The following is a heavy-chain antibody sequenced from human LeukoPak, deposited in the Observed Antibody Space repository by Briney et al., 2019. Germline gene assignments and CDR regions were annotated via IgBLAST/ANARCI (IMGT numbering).Heavy chain of an antibody. CDR2: LSGDAYST. Sequence: GGSLRLSCAASGFPFSSYAMSWVRQAPGKGLEWASMLSGDAYSTYYADSVKGRFTISRDNSKNTLYLQMNSLRPEDTAVYYCVKMAGMVAPKYFFYSWGQGTLVTVSS. V-gene: IGHV3-23*01. CDR3: VKMAGMVAPKYFFYS. J-gene: IGHJ4*02. D-gene: IGHD6-19*01. CDR1: GFPFSSYA.